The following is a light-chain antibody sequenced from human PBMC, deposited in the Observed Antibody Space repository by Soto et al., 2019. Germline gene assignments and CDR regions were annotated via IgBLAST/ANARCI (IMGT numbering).Light chain of an antibody. CDR2: AAS. J-gene: IGKJ4*01. CDR3: KQSYSTPPT. V-gene: IGKV1-39*01. Sequence: DIQMTHSPSSLSASVGDRVTITCRASQSISSYLNWYQQKPGKAPKLLIYAASSLQSGVPSRFSGSGSGKDFTLTISSLQPEDFATYYCKQSYSTPPTFGGGTKVEIX. CDR1: QSISSY.